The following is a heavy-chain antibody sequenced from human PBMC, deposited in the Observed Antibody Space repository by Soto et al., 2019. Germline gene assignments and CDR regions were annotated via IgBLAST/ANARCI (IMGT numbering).Heavy chain of an antibody. Sequence: KTSETLSLTCAVSFYSITSGYYWGWIRQPPGKGLEWIGSIYHSGSIYYNPSVRSRVTISVDTSKNQFSLKLTSVIAADTAVYYCAREKTRWSFDLWGRGTLVTVSS. V-gene: IGHV4-38-2*02. CDR3: AREKTRWSFDL. J-gene: IGHJ2*01. CDR2: IYHSGSI. CDR1: FYSITSGYY.